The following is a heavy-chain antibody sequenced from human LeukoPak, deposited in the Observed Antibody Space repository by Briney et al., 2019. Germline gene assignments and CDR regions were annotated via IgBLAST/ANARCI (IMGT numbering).Heavy chain of an antibody. V-gene: IGHV3-21*01. CDR3: ARECGGDCYSGLY. J-gene: IGHJ4*02. Sequence: PGGSLRLSCAASGFTFSSYSMNWVRQAPGKGLEWVSSISSSSSYIYYADSVEGRFTISRDNAKNSLYLQMNSLRAEDTAVYYCARECGGDCYSGLYWGQGTLVTVSS. CDR2: ISSSSSYI. CDR1: GFTFSSYS. D-gene: IGHD2-21*02.